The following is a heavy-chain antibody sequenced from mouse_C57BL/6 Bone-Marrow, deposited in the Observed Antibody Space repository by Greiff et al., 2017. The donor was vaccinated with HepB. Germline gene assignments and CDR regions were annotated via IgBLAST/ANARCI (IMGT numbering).Heavy chain of an antibody. V-gene: IGHV5-17*01. CDR2: ISSGSSTI. CDR3: AGDPNYYGSSYSY. J-gene: IGHJ2*01. D-gene: IGHD1-1*01. Sequence: EVNVVESGGGLVKPGGSLKLSCAASGFTFSDYGMHWVRQAPEKGLEWVAYISSGSSTIYYADTVKGRFTISRDNAKNTLFLQMTSLRSEDTAMYYCAGDPNYYGSSYSYWGQGTTLTVSS. CDR1: GFTFSDYG.